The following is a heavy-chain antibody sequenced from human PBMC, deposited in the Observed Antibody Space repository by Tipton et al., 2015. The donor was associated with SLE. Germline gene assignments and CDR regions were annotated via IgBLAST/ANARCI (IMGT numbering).Heavy chain of an antibody. CDR1: GFTFSRYA. Sequence: GSLRLSCAASGFTFSRYAMGWVRQAPQKGLEWVSTISNSGGGTYDADSVKGRFTSRDNSKNTLYLQMNTLRAEDTAVYYCAKDPKRGGYYFDYWGQGTLVTVSS. D-gene: IGHD3-10*01. CDR2: ISNSGGGT. J-gene: IGHJ4*02. V-gene: IGHV3-23*01. CDR3: AKDPKRGGYYFDY.